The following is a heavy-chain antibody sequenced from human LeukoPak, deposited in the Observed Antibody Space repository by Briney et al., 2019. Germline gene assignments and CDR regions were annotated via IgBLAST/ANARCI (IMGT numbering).Heavy chain of an antibody. Sequence: GGSLRLSCAASGFTFSTYAMSWVRQAPGKGLEWVSAISGSGGSTYYAGSVKGRFTISRDNSKNTLYLQMNSLRAEDTAVYYCAKDHCSSTSCHPIPYYMDVWGKGTTVTVSS. CDR1: GFTFSTYA. CDR2: ISGSGGST. V-gene: IGHV3-23*01. J-gene: IGHJ6*03. CDR3: AKDHCSSTSCHPIPYYMDV. D-gene: IGHD2-2*01.